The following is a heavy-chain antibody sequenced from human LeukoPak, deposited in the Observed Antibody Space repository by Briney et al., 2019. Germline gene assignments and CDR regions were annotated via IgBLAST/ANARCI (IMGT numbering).Heavy chain of an antibody. CDR3: ARQIISSSAYFDL. Sequence: SETLSLTCTLPLGSITRSYWSLIPQPPGKGLEWIGYIYYSGSTNYNPSLKSRVTISLDTSKNQFSLKLSSVTAADTPVYYCARQIISSSAYFDLWGRVTLVTVSS. D-gene: IGHD6-13*01. J-gene: IGHJ2*01. V-gene: IGHV4-59*08. CDR1: LGSITRSY. CDR2: IYYSGST.